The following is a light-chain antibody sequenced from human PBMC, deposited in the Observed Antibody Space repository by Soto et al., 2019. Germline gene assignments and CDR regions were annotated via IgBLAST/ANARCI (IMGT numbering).Light chain of an antibody. CDR2: GAS. V-gene: IGKV3-20*01. CDR3: QQYGSSPLIT. J-gene: IGKJ5*01. Sequence: EIVLTQSPGTLSLSRGERATLSCRASQSVSSGYLAWYQQKPGQAPRLLIYGASSRATGIPDRFSGSGSGTDFTLTISRLEPEDFAVYYCQQYGSSPLITFGQGTRLEIK. CDR1: QSVSSGY.